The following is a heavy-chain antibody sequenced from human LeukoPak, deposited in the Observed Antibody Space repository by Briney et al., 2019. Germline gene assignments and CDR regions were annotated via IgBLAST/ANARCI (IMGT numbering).Heavy chain of an antibody. Sequence: GGSLRLSCAASGFTFSSYAIHWVRQAPGKGLEWVAVISYDGSNKYYADSVKGRFTISRDNSKNTLYLQMNSLRAEDTAVYYCAKDQGLNFDYWGQGTLVTVSS. J-gene: IGHJ4*02. V-gene: IGHV3-30-3*01. CDR1: GFTFSSYA. CDR2: ISYDGSNK. CDR3: AKDQGLNFDY.